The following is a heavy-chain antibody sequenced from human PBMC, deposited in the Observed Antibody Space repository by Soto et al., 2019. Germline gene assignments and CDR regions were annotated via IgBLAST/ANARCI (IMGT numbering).Heavy chain of an antibody. CDR3: AKDTLYGDYYYYGMDV. Sequence: VGSLRLSCAASGFTFSSYAMSWVSQAPGKGLEWVSAISGSGGSTYYADSVKGRFTISRDNSKNTLYLQMNSLRAEDTAVYYCAKDTLYGDYYYYGMDVWGQGTTVTVSS. J-gene: IGHJ6*02. V-gene: IGHV3-23*01. D-gene: IGHD4-17*01. CDR2: ISGSGGST. CDR1: GFTFSSYA.